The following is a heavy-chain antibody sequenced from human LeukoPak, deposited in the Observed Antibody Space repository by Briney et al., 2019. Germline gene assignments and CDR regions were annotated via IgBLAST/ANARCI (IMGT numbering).Heavy chain of an antibody. J-gene: IGHJ4*02. CDR1: GGSISSGDYY. V-gene: IGHV4-30-4*01. D-gene: IGHD2-15*01. CDR2: IYYSGST. Sequence: SETLSFTCTVSGGSISSGDYYWSWIRQPPGKGLEWIGYIYYSGSTYYNPSLKSRVTISVDTSKNQFSLKLSSVTAADTAVYYCARAREDNGNFDYWGQGTLVTVSS. CDR3: ARAREDNGNFDY.